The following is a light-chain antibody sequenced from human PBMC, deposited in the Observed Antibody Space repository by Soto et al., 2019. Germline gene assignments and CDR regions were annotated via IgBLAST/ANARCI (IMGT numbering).Light chain of an antibody. CDR3: QYYNNWLAT. CDR2: AAS. Sequence: EIVLTQSPATLSVSPGDRVTLSCRASQSVDINLAWYQQKPGQAPRLLIYAASTRATGVSARFSGSGSGTEFTLTISSLQSEDFTIYYCQYYNNWLATFGGGTKVDIK. CDR1: QSVDIN. J-gene: IGKJ4*01. V-gene: IGKV3-15*01.